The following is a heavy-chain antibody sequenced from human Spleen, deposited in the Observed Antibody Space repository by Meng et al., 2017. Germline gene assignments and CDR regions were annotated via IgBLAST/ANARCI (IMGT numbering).Heavy chain of an antibody. D-gene: IGHD4-11*01. CDR2: INHRGNT. CDR3: ARGPTTVAHDFDY. J-gene: IGHJ4*02. CDR1: GWSFSDYY. Sequence: QWQLQQWGAGLLKPSQTLPLTCVVSGWSFSDYYWSWTRQPPGKGLEWIGEINHRGNTNYNSFLESRVTISVDTSQNSLSLKLSSVTAADSAVYYCARGPTTVAHDFDYWGQGTLVTVSS. V-gene: IGHV4-34*01.